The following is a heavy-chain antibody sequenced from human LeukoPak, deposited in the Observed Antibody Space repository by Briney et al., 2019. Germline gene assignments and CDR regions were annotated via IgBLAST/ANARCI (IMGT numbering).Heavy chain of an antibody. J-gene: IGHJ3*02. Sequence: GGSLRLSCAASGFTVSSNYMSRVRQAPGKGLEWVSVIYRGGSTYYADSVKGRFTISRNNSKNTLYLQMNSLRAEDTAVYYCGGRSSDSSSWSAFDIWGQGTMVTVSS. CDR3: GGRSSDSSSWSAFDI. CDR1: GFTVSSNY. D-gene: IGHD6-13*01. V-gene: IGHV3-53*01. CDR2: IYRGGST.